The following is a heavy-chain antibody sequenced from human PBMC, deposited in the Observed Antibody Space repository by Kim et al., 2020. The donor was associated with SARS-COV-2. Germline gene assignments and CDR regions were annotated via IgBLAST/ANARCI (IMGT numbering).Heavy chain of an antibody. D-gene: IGHD6-19*01. CDR1: GASISRGGYY. V-gene: IGHV4-31*03. Sequence: SETLSLTCTVSGASISRGGYYWSWVRQHPGKGLEWIGYIYFSGSAYYNPSLKSRVNISVDTTKGLFSLKLDSLTAADTAVYYCARVGYDSGSYYFDYWGQGTLVTVSS. CDR3: ARVGYDSGSYYFDY. J-gene: IGHJ4*02. CDR2: IYFSGSA.